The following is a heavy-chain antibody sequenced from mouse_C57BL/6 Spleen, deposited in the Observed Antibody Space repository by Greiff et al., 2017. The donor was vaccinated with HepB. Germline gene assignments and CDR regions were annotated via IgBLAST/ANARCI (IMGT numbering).Heavy chain of an antibody. CDR3: ARAGYSNGMGY. D-gene: IGHD2-5*01. CDR2: IDPSDSYT. J-gene: IGHJ4*01. Sequence: QVQLQQPGAELVMPGASVKLSCKASGYTFTSYWMHWVKQRPGQGLEWIGEIDPSDSYTNYNQKFKGKSTLTVDKSSSTAYMQLSSLTSEDSAVYYCARAGYSNGMGYWGQGTSVTVSS. CDR1: GYTFTSYW. V-gene: IGHV1-69*01.